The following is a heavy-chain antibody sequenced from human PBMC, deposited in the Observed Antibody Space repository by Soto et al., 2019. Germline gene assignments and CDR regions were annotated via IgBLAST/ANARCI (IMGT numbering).Heavy chain of an antibody. D-gene: IGHD5-18*01. CDR2: VYNKGAT. V-gene: IGHV4-59*01. J-gene: IGHJ6*02. CDR1: NGSINGYY. CDR3: ARDSRGYTSGQYFYYGLDV. Sequence: QVQLQESGPGLVKPSETLSLTCTVSNGSINGYYWSWIRQLPGKGLQWIGYVYNKGATNYNPSLKNRITISVDTSKRQFSLTLSSVTAADTAVYFCARDSRGYTSGQYFYYGLDVWGRGTTVAVSS.